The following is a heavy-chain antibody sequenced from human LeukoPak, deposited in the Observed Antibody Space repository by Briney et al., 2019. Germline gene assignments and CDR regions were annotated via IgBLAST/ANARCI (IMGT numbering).Heavy chain of an antibody. Sequence: GGSLRLSCAASGFTFSNYAMSWVRQAPGKGLEWVSGISGSAYIHYADSVKGRFTISRVNARNSLYLQMNSLRAEDTAVYYCARATDYGDSISSLYFYFDPWGQGTLVTVSS. V-gene: IGHV3-23*01. D-gene: IGHD4-17*01. CDR2: ISGSAYI. J-gene: IGHJ4*02. CDR1: GFTFSNYA. CDR3: ARATDYGDSISSLYFYFDP.